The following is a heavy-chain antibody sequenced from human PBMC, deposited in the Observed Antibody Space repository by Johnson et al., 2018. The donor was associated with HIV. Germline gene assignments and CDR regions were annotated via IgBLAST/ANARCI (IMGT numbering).Heavy chain of an antibody. D-gene: IGHD3-10*01. J-gene: IGHJ3*02. CDR3: ARDRGGLATADAFDI. Sequence: VQVVESGGGLVQPGGSLRLSCAASGFTFSSYWMHWVRQAPGKGLVWVSRINSDGSSTSYADSVKGRFTVSRDNAKNTLYLQMNSLRAEDTAVYYCARDRGGLATADAFDIWGQGTMVTVSS. CDR1: GFTFSSYW. V-gene: IGHV3-74*01. CDR2: INSDGSST.